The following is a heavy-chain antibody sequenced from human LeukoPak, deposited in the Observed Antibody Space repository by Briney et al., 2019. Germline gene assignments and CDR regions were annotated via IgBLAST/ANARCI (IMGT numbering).Heavy chain of an antibody. V-gene: IGHV3-66*01. Sequence: QAGGSLRLSCAASGFTVSSSYISWVRQAPGKGLEWVSFIYSGGSTYYSDSVKGRFTISRDNSKNTLYLQMNSLRAEDAAVYYCARGRYSNGWYYFDYWGQGTLVTVSS. D-gene: IGHD6-19*01. CDR3: ARGRYSNGWYYFDY. J-gene: IGHJ4*02. CDR2: IYSGGST. CDR1: GFTVSSSY.